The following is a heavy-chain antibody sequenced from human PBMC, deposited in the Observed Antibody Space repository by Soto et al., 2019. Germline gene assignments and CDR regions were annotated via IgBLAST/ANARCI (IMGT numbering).Heavy chain of an antibody. CDR3: AKDRFVVVPAAIRGGFDY. CDR2: ISGSGGST. D-gene: IGHD2-2*01. J-gene: IGHJ4*02. V-gene: IGHV3-23*01. CDR1: GFTFSSYA. Sequence: GGSLRLSCAASGFTFSSYAMSWVHQAPGKGLEWVSAISGSGGSTYYADSVKGRFTISRDNSKNTLYLQMNSLRAEDTAVYYCAKDRFVVVPAAIRGGFDYWGQGTLVTVSS.